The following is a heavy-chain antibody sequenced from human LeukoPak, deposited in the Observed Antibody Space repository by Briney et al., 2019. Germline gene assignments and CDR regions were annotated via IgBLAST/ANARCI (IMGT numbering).Heavy chain of an antibody. Sequence: GGSLRLSCAASGFTFSNYAMSWVRQAPGKGLEWVSAISVSGGSTYYADSVKGRFTISRDNSKNTLYLQMNSLRAEDTAVYYCAKDLLYSSSSAVDSWGQGSLVTVSS. D-gene: IGHD6-6*01. CDR3: AKDLLYSSSSAVDS. V-gene: IGHV3-23*01. CDR1: GFTFSNYA. J-gene: IGHJ4*02. CDR2: ISVSGGST.